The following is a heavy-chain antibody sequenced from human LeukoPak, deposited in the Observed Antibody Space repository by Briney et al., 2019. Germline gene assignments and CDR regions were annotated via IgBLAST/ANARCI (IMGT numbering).Heavy chain of an antibody. CDR3: ARDGDYGDLGSFDY. V-gene: IGHV3-66*02. Sequence: QPGGSLRLSCAASGFTVSSNYMSWVRQAPGKGLEWVSVIYSGGSTYYADSVRGRFTISRDNSKNTLYLQINSLRAEDTAVYYCARDGDYGDLGSFDYWGQGTLVTVSS. J-gene: IGHJ4*02. CDR1: GFTVSSNY. D-gene: IGHD4-17*01. CDR2: IYSGGST.